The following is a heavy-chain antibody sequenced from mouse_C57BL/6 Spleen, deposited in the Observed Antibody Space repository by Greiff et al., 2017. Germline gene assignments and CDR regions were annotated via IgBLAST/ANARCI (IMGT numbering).Heavy chain of an antibody. CDR3: AQTGSSYAMDY. J-gene: IGHJ4*01. V-gene: IGHV1-64*01. CDR2: IHPNSGST. Sequence: VQLQQPGAELVKPGASVKLSCKASGYTFTSYWMHWVKQRPGQGLEWIGMIHPNSGSTNYNEKFKSKATLTVDKSSSTAYMQLSSLTSEDSAVYYCAQTGSSYAMDYWGQGTSVTVSS. D-gene: IGHD1-1*01. CDR1: GYTFTSYW.